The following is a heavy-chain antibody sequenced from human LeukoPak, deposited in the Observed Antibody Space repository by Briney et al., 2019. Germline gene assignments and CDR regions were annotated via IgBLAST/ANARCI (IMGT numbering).Heavy chain of an antibody. CDR2: IYYSGST. D-gene: IGHD3-9*01. CDR1: GGSISSYY. V-gene: IGHV4-59*01. J-gene: IGHJ6*03. CDR3: ARGLRYFDWLMNDYYYYMDA. Sequence: SETLSLTCTVSGGSISSYYWSWIRQPPGKGLEWIGYIYYSGSTNYNPSLKSRVTISVDTSKNQFSLKLSSVTAADTAVYYCARGLRYFDWLMNDYYYYMDAWGKGTTVTISS.